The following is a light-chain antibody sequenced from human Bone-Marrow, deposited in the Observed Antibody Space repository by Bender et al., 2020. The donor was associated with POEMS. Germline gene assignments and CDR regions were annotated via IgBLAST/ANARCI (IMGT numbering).Light chain of an antibody. J-gene: IGLJ3*02. CDR3: QTWGTASWV. CDR1: SGHTNYA. CDR2: LNNDGSH. Sequence: QLVLTQSPSASASLGASVKLTCTLSSGHTNYAIAWHQLQPEKGPRFLMKLNNDGSHTKGDGIPDRFSDSSSGADRYLTISSLQSDDEADYYCQTWGTASWVFGGGTRLTVL. V-gene: IGLV4-69*01.